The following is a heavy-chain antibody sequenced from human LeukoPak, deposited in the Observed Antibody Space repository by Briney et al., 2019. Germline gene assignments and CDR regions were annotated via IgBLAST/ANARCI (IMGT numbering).Heavy chain of an antibody. CDR2: IYYSGST. J-gene: IGHJ4*02. V-gene: IGHV4-59*11. CDR1: GGSISSHY. CDR3: ARWGSIAVARFDY. D-gene: IGHD6-6*01. Sequence: RSSETLSLTCTVSGGSISSHYWSWIRQPPGKGLEWIGYIYYSGSTNYNPCLTSRVNISVDTSKNQFSLNLTSVTAADTAVYYCARWGSIAVARFDYWGQGTLVTVSS.